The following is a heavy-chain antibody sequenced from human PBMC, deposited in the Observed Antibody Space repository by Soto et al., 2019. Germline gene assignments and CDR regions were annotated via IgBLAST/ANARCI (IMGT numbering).Heavy chain of an antibody. J-gene: IGHJ4*02. V-gene: IGHV3-23*01. CDR3: AIPIFGVEY. Sequence: VQLLESGGGLVQPGGSLRLSCAASGFTFSAYAMSWVRQAPGKGLEWVSAISGTSPSTYYADSVQGRFTISRDSSRKPLFLQMNTLRAEDTAVYFCAIPIFGVEYRGQGTQVTVSS. CDR2: ISGTSPST. D-gene: IGHD3-3*01. CDR1: GFTFSAYA.